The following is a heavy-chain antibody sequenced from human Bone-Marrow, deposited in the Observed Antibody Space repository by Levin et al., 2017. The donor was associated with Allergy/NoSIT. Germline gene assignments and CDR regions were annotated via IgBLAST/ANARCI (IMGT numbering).Heavy chain of an antibody. CDR3: ARDRTYCGSGSCYSYDYFYGMDA. CDR1: GFTFSSYG. D-gene: IGHD2-15*01. V-gene: IGHV3-33*01. CDR2: IWYGDRGNT. Sequence: GGSLRLSCAASGFTFSSYGIHWVRQVPDKGLEWVSLIWYGDRGNTYYADSVKGRFTISRDNSKKTLFLQMDSLSDEDTGVYYCARDRTYCGSGSCYSYDYFYGMDAWGQGTTVAVSS. J-gene: IGHJ6*02.